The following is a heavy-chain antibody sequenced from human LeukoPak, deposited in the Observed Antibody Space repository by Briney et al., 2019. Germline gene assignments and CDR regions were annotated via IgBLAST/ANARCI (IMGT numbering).Heavy chain of an antibody. Sequence: HGESLKISCKGSGYIFTSYSIAWVRQMPGKGLEWMGVIYPYDSEIRYSPSFQGQDTISADKSISTAYLQWSSLKASDTAMYYCARPNWARRYFDYWGQGTLVTVSS. D-gene: IGHD7-27*01. J-gene: IGHJ4*02. CDR2: IYPYDSEI. V-gene: IGHV5-51*01. CDR1: GYIFTSYS. CDR3: ARPNWARRYFDY.